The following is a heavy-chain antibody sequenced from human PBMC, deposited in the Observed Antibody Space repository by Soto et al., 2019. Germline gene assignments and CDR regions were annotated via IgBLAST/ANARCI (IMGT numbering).Heavy chain of an antibody. Sequence: SETLSLTCTVSGGSISSGGYYWSWIRQHPGKGLEWIGYIYYSGSTYYNPSLKSRVTISVDTSKNQFSLKLSSVTAADTAVYYCARGGIVVVVAARDAFDIWGQGTMVTVSS. CDR2: IYYSGST. CDR3: ARGGIVVVVAARDAFDI. J-gene: IGHJ3*02. CDR1: GGSISSGGYY. V-gene: IGHV4-31*03. D-gene: IGHD2-15*01.